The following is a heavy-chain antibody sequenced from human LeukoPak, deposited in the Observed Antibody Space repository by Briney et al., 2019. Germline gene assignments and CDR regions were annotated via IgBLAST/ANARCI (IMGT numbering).Heavy chain of an antibody. D-gene: IGHD2-2*01. CDR2: ISGSGGST. CDR3: ARDRSRNYSCDY. V-gene: IGHV3-23*01. CDR1: GFTFSSYA. Sequence: GGSLRLSCAASGFTFSSYAMSWFRQDPGKGLEWVSAISGSGGSTNYADSVKGRFTISRDNSKNTLYLQMSSLRTEDTAVYYCARDRSRNYSCDYWGQGTLVSVSS. J-gene: IGHJ4*02.